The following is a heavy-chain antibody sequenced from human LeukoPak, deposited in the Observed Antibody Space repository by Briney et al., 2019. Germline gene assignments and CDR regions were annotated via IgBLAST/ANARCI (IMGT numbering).Heavy chain of an antibody. J-gene: IGHJ4*02. CDR3: AKWGDYDVLTGYYVFDY. V-gene: IGHV3-23*01. Sequence: GASLTLSCTASGFTFSNYAMSWVRQAPGKGLEWVSAIAGSGGNTYYADSVKGRFTISRNNSKNTVFLQMNSLRAEDTAVYYCAKWGDYDVLTGYYVFDYWGQGTLVTVSS. CDR2: IAGSGGNT. CDR1: GFTFSNYA. D-gene: IGHD3-9*01.